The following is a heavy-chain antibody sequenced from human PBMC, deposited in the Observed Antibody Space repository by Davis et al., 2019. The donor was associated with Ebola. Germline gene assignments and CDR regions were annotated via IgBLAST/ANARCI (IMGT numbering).Heavy chain of an antibody. CDR3: ARGLHVRGVIRLFDY. V-gene: IGHV3-23*01. CDR1: VITFSSYA. Sequence: GESLKISCADSVITFSSYAMTWVRQAPGKGLEWVSAISGSGGNTYYADSVKGRFTISRHNSKNTLYLQMNSLRAEDTAVYYCARGLHVRGVIRLFDYWGQGTLVTVSS. D-gene: IGHD3-10*02. J-gene: IGHJ4*02. CDR2: ISGSGGNT.